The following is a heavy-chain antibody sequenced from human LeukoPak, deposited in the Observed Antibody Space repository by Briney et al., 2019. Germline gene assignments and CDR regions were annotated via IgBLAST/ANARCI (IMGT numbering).Heavy chain of an antibody. Sequence: GGSLRLSCAASGFTFSSYAMHWVRQAPGKGLEWVAVISYDGSNKYYADSVKGRFTISRDNSKNTLYQQMNSLRAEDTAVYYCARDRRYYDSSGYPWWGQGTLVTVSS. J-gene: IGHJ4*02. V-gene: IGHV3-30-3*01. CDR1: GFTFSSYA. CDR3: ARDRRYYDSSGYPW. D-gene: IGHD3-22*01. CDR2: ISYDGSNK.